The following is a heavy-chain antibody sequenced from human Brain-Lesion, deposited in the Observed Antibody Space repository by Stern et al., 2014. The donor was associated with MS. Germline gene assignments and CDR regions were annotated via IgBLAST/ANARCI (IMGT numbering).Heavy chain of an antibody. D-gene: IGHD5-18*01. CDR3: AKDGPALVTNWFDP. V-gene: IGHV1-69*06. Sequence: AQLVESGPEVKKPGSSVQVSCKASGGTFGTYPITWVRQAPGQGLEWTGRIIPIFGSPNYAQKFQGRVTITADRSTTTVYMKLSSLKSDDAAVYYCAKDGPALVTNWFDPWGRGTLVTVSS. CDR1: GGTFGTYP. J-gene: IGHJ5*02. CDR2: IIPIFGSP.